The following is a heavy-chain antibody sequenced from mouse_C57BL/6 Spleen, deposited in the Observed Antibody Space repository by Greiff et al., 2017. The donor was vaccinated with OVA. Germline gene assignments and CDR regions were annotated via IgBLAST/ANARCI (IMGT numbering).Heavy chain of an antibody. CDR2: IDPSDSET. Sequence: QVHVKQPGAELVRPGSSVKLSCKASGYTFTSYWMHWVKQRPIQGLEWIGNIDPSDSETHYNQKFKDKATLTVDKSSSTAYMQLSSLTSEDSAVYYCASRGLFDYWGQGTTLTVSS. CDR1: GYTFTSYW. CDR3: ASRGLFDY. V-gene: IGHV1-52*01. J-gene: IGHJ2*01. D-gene: IGHD3-1*01.